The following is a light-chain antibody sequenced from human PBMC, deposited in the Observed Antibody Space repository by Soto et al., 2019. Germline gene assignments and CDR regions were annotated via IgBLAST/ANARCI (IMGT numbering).Light chain of an antibody. CDR3: QQSSSTPQT. CDR2: VAS. J-gene: IGKJ4*01. CDR1: QSMSSY. V-gene: IGKV1-39*01. Sequence: DIHMTQSPSSLSASVGDRVTITCRASQSMSSYLSWYQQKPGKAPKLLINVASTLQSGVPSRLSGSGSGTDFTLAISSLQPEDFATYYCQQSSSTPQTVGGGIRVELK.